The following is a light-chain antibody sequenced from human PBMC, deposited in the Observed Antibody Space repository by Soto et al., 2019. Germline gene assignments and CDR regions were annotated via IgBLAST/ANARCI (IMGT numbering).Light chain of an antibody. CDR1: QSVSSSY. J-gene: IGKJ2*01. CDR3: QHYGSSPYT. Sequence: EIVLTQSPGTLSLSPGERATLSCRASQSVSSSYLAWYQQKPGQAPRLLIYGASSRATDIPDRFSGSGSGTDFTLTISRLEPEDFAVYYCQHYGSSPYTFGQGTKLEI. CDR2: GAS. V-gene: IGKV3-20*01.